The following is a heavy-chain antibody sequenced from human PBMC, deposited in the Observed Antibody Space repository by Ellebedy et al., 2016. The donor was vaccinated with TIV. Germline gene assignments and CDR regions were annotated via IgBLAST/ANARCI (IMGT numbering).Heavy chain of an antibody. J-gene: IGHJ3*02. V-gene: IGHV3-53*01. CDR3: ARVRSSAFEI. CDR1: GFSVSSNY. CDR2: IYTGDST. Sequence: GESLKISCAASGFSVSSNYVRWVRQAPGKGLEWVSYIYTGDSTYHADSVKGRFTISRDNSKNTVSLQMNSLRVEDTAVYYCARVRSSAFEIWGQGTMVTVAS.